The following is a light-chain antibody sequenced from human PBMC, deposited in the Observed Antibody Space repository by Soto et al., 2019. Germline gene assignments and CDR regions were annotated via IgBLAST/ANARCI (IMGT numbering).Light chain of an antibody. CDR2: DAY. J-gene: IGKJ2*01. CDR3: KQYDGSPRT. Sequence: EIVLTQSPGTLSLSPGDTATLSCRASQSVRSNFLAWYQHKPGQAPRLLIHDAYSRATGIPDRFSGSGSDRDFTLTISRLEPEDFAVYYCKQYDGSPRTFGQGTKLEIK. CDR1: QSVRSNF. V-gene: IGKV3-20*01.